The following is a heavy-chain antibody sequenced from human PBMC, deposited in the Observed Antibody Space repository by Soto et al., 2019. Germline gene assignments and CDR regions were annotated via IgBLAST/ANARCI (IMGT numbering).Heavy chain of an antibody. D-gene: IGHD3-22*01. Sequence: QVQLVESGGGVVQPGKSLRLSCAASGFTFSSYAMHWARQAPGNGLEWVTVISIRGGDEYYAESVRGRFTISSDDSKNTLYLQMDTLRVADTAVYDCARGTIVDPQYLDYWGQANLVTVSS. CDR2: ISIRGGDE. V-gene: IGHV3-30*03. CDR1: GFTFSSYA. J-gene: IGHJ4*02. CDR3: ARGTIVDPQYLDY.